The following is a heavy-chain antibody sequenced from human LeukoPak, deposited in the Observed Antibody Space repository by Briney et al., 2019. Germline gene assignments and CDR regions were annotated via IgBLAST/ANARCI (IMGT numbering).Heavy chain of an antibody. V-gene: IGHV4-38-2*02. J-gene: IGHJ2*01. CDR1: GYSISSGYY. Sequence: PSETLSLTCTVSGYSISSGYYWGWIRQPPGKGLEWIGSIYHSGSTYYNPSLKSRVTISVDTSKNHFSLKLSSVTAADTAVFYCARAARYGGPNWYFDLWGRGTLVTVSS. CDR2: IYHSGST. D-gene: IGHD4-23*01. CDR3: ARAARYGGPNWYFDL.